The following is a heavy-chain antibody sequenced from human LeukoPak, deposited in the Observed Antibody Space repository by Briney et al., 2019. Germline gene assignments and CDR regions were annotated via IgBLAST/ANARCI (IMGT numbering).Heavy chain of an antibody. D-gene: IGHD6-13*01. V-gene: IGHV1-8*01. Sequence: ASVKVSCRASGYTFTSYDINWVRQATGQGLEWVGWTNPNSGYTGFAQKFQGRVTMTRNTAIDTAYMEMSGLTSEDTAVYYCARGNRPYTSSWSSLAFDIWGQGTMVAVSS. J-gene: IGHJ3*02. CDR3: ARGNRPYTSSWSSLAFDI. CDR1: GYTFTSYD. CDR2: TNPNSGYT.